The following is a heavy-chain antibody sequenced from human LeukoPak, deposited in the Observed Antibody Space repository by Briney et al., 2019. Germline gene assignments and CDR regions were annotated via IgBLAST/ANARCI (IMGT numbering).Heavy chain of an antibody. CDR2: IYASGST. J-gene: IGHJ6*03. Sequence: ASETLSLTCTVSGGSIRSFYWSWIRQPAGKGLEWIGRIYASGSTNCNPSLKSRVTMSVDTSKNQFSLKVSSVTAADTAVYFCARESNYGSYYYYMDVWGKGTTVTVSS. CDR3: ARESNYGSYYYYMDV. CDR1: GGSIRSFY. D-gene: IGHD4-11*01. V-gene: IGHV4-4*07.